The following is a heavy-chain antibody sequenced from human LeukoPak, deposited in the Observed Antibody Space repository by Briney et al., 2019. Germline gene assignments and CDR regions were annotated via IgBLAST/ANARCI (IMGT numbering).Heavy chain of an antibody. CDR3: ARVGRNYYDSSGYLNPPYFDY. D-gene: IGHD3-22*01. Sequence: SVKVSCKASGGTFSSYAISWVRHAPGQGLEWMGRIIPILGIANYAQKFQGRVTITADKSTSTAYMELSSLRSEDTAVYYCARVGRNYYDSSGYLNPPYFDYWGQGTLVTVSS. J-gene: IGHJ4*02. CDR2: IIPILGIA. V-gene: IGHV1-69*04. CDR1: GGTFSSYA.